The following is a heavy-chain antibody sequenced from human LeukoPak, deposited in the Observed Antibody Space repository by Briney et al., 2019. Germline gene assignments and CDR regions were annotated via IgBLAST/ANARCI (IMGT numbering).Heavy chain of an antibody. J-gene: IGHJ4*02. CDR1: GGSFSGYY. CDR2: INHSGST. Sequence: PSETLSLTCAVYGGSFSGYYWSWIRQPPGKGLEWIGEINHSGSTNYNPSLKSRVTISVDTSKNQFPLKLSSVTAADTAVYYCAGSAQYSSRSLWGQGTLVTVSS. D-gene: IGHD6-13*01. V-gene: IGHV4-34*01. CDR3: AGSAQYSSRSL.